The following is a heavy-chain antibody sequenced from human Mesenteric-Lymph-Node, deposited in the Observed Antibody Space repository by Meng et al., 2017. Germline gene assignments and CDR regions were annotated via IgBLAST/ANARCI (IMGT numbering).Heavy chain of an antibody. V-gene: IGHV4-30-4*01. Sequence: QGQLEVLGPGLVKQPRTSSILCIVSAGSTSSGDYFWSWIRPPPGKGLELIGHIYYSGSTSYNPSLKSRVTISVDTSNNTFSLKLRSVTSADTAVYYCARVGWRQWSFDLWGRGTLVTVSS. J-gene: IGHJ2*01. CDR2: IYYSGST. D-gene: IGHD5-18*01. CDR1: AGSTSSGDYF. CDR3: ARVGWRQWSFDL.